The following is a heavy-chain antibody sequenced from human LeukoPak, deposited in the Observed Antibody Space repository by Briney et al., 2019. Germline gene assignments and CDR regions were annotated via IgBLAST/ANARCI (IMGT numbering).Heavy chain of an antibody. CDR2: ISSSSSYI. D-gene: IGHD5-24*01. CDR3: ARGRRWLQLEYFDY. J-gene: IGHJ4*02. V-gene: IGHV3-21*01. Sequence: GGTLRLSCAASGFTFSSYGMSWVRQAPGKVLEWVSSISSSSSYIYYADSVKGRFTISRDNAKNSLYLQMNSLRAEDTAVYYCARGRRWLQLEYFDYWGQGTLVTVSS. CDR1: GFTFSSYG.